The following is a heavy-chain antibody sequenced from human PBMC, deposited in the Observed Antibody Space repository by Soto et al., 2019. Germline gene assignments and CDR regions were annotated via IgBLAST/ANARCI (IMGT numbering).Heavy chain of an antibody. CDR3: ARESSGGSPISSYNYYYYGMDV. D-gene: IGHD2-15*01. CDR1: GGSFRGYY. CDR2: VDHSGNT. V-gene: IGHV4-34*01. Sequence: PSETLSLTCAVYGGSFRGYYWTWIRQPPGKGLEWIGEVDHSGNTRLNASLQSRVTVSLDTSKNHFSLNLISLAAADTAVYYCARESSGGSPISSYNYYYYGMDVWGQGTTVTVSS. J-gene: IGHJ6*02.